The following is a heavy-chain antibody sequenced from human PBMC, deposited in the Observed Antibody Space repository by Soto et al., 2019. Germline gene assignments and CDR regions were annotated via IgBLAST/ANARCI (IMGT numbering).Heavy chain of an antibody. V-gene: IGHV6-1*01. CDR3: ARSQGFFDF. CDR1: GDSVSSDSAA. Sequence: PSQTLSLTCAISGDSVSSDSAAWNWIGQSPSRGLEWLGGTHYRSKWYNDYATSVKSRITINPETSKNQFSLQLNSVTPEDTAVYYCARSQGFFDFWGQGTLVTVSS. CDR2: THYRSKWYN. J-gene: IGHJ4*02. D-gene: IGHD2-15*01.